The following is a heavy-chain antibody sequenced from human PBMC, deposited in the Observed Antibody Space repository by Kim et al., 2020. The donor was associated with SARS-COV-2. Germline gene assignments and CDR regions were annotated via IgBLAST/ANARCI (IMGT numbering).Heavy chain of an antibody. CDR3: ARDYYDSRGYVAEYFQ. CDR2: IYYSGST. Sequence: SETLSLTCTVSGGSVSSGSYYWSWIRQPPGKGLEWIGYIYYSGSTNYNPSLKSRVTISVDTSKNQFSLKLSSVTAADTAVYYCARDYYDSRGYVAEYFQ. J-gene: IGHJ1*01. CDR1: GGSVSSGSYY. D-gene: IGHD3-22*01. V-gene: IGHV4-61*01.